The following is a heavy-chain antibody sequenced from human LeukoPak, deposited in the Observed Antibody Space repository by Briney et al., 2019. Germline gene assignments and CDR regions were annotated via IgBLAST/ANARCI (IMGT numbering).Heavy chain of an antibody. CDR2: IKLDVSET. D-gene: IGHD6-13*01. Sequence: GGSLRLSCAASGFTFSSYWMTWVRQAPGKGLEWVANIKLDVSETYYVDSVRGRFTISRDNTKNSLYLQMDSLRAEDTAVYYCASGMLGIAAADGWGLDAFDIWGQGTMVTVSS. J-gene: IGHJ3*02. CDR3: ASGMLGIAAADGWGLDAFDI. V-gene: IGHV3-7*01. CDR1: GFTFSSYW.